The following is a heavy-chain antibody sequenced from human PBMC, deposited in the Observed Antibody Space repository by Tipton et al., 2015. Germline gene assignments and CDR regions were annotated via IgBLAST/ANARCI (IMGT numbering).Heavy chain of an antibody. CDR1: GYTFTGYY. CDR3: ARDRRDHYNGYFTDY. CDR2: INPYSGVT. J-gene: IGHJ4*02. V-gene: IGHV1-2*02. Sequence: QSGAEVKKPGASVKVSCKASGYTFTGYYIHWLRQAPGQGLEWIGWINPYSGVTNYALKFQDRVTMTSDTSISTAYMELNSLTSDDTAVYYCARDRRDHYNGYFTDYWGQGTLVTVSS. D-gene: IGHD5-24*01.